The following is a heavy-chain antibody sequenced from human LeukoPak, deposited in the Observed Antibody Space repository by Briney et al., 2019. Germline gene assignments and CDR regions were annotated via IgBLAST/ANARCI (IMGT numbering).Heavy chain of an antibody. CDR3: AKDGLPRLPVWFDP. CDR2: ISGSGGST. J-gene: IGHJ5*02. V-gene: IGHV3-23*01. CDR1: GLTFSSNW. Sequence: GGSLRLSCAGSGLTFSSNWMHWVSQAPGDGLGWGSAISGSGGSTYYADSVKGRFTSSRDNSKHSLYLQRTSLRAEDTAVYYCAKDGLPRLPVWFDPWGQGTLVTVSS.